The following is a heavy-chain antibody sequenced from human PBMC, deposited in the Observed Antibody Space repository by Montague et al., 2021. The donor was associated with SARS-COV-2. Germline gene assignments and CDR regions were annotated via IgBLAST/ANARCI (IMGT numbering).Heavy chain of an antibody. CDR3: ARVGRQQLVRLSGMDV. V-gene: IGHV4-39*07. CDR2: IYYSGST. CDR1: GASISSSSYY. D-gene: IGHD6-13*01. Sequence: SETLSLTCTVSGASISSSSYYWGWIRQPPGKGLEWIGSIYYSGSTYYNPSLKSRVTISVDTSKNQFSRKLSSVTAANTAVYYCARVGRQQLVRLSGMDVWGQGSTVTVSS. J-gene: IGHJ6*02.